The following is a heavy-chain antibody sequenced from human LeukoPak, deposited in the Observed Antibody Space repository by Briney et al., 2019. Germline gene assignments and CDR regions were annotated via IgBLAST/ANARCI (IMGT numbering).Heavy chain of an antibody. CDR3: ARTGLRFLEWLLTNWFDP. D-gene: IGHD3-3*01. CDR1: GGSISSSSYY. Sequence: PSETLSLTCTVSGGSISSSSYYWGWIRQHPGKGLEWIGSIYYSGSTYYNPSLKSRVTISVDTSKNQFSPKLSSVTAADTAVYYCARTGLRFLEWLLTNWFDPWGQGTLVTVSS. V-gene: IGHV4-39*01. CDR2: IYYSGST. J-gene: IGHJ5*02.